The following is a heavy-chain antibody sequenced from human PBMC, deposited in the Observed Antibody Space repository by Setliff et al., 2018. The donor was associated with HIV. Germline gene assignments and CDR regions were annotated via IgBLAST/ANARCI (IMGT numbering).Heavy chain of an antibody. CDR2: IHSSGST. V-gene: IGHV4-4*09. Sequence: PSETLSLTCTVSGGSISSYYWSWIRQPPGKGLEWIGNIHSSGSTNYNPSLKSRVTISVDTPKNQFSLKLSSVTAADTAVYYCARDRYTYAYLDYWGQGTLVTVSS. J-gene: IGHJ4*02. CDR3: ARDRYTYAYLDY. CDR1: GGSISSYY. D-gene: IGHD5-18*01.